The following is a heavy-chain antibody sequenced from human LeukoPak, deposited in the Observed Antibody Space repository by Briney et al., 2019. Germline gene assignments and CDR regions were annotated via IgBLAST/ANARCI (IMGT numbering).Heavy chain of an antibody. CDR2: IYPGDSDT. V-gene: IGHV5-51*01. CDR3: ARSYCSGGSCQGWFSLFDY. Sequence: GESLKISCKGSGYSFTSYWIGWVRQMPGKGLEWTGIIYPGDSDTRYSPSFQGQVTISADKSISTAYLQWSSLKASDTAMYYCARSYCSGGSCQGWFSLFDYWGQGTLVTVSS. J-gene: IGHJ4*02. CDR1: GYSFTSYW. D-gene: IGHD2-15*01.